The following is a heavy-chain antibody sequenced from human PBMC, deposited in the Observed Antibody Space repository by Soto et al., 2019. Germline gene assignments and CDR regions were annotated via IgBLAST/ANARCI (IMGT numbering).Heavy chain of an antibody. V-gene: IGHV1-69*12. J-gene: IGHJ6*02. CDR1: GGSLSNFG. D-gene: IGHD3-22*01. CDR2: IIPVFGTP. CDR3: ARGDATKIVVTTYYAMDV. Sequence: QVQLVQSGAEVKKPGSSVKVSCTASGGSLSNFGISWVRQAPGQGLEWMGAIIPVFGTPNYAQKFQDRVTXXAXXSTTSVYMEVRSLTSEDTAVYYCARGDATKIVVTTYYAMDVWGQGTTVTVSS.